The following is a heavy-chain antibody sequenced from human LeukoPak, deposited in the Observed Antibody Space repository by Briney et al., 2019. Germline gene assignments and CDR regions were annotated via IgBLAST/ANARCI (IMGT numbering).Heavy chain of an antibody. CDR2: IIPILGIA. Sequence: SVKVSCKASGGTFSSYTISWVRQAPGQGLEWMGRIIPILGIANYAQKFQGRVSITADKSTSTAYMELSSLRSEDTAVYYCARDSSREWFGDRYFDPWGQGTLVTVSS. CDR1: GGTFSSYT. D-gene: IGHD3-10*01. V-gene: IGHV1-69*04. CDR3: ARDSSREWFGDRYFDP. J-gene: IGHJ5*02.